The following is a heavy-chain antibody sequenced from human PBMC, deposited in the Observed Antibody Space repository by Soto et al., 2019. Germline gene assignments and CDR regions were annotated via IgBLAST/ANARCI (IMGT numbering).Heavy chain of an antibody. J-gene: IGHJ6*02. CDR2: IYYSGST. CDR3: ARGSGSYTQYYYYYGMDV. CDR1: GGSVSSGSYY. Sequence: QVQLQESGPGLVKPSETLSLTCTVSGGSVSSGSYYWSWIRQPPGKGLEWIGYIYYSGSTNYNPSLKSLATKSVDTSKNHFSLTLSSVTAADTAVYYCARGSGSYTQYYYYYGMDVWGQGTTVTVSS. V-gene: IGHV4-61*01. D-gene: IGHD1-26*01.